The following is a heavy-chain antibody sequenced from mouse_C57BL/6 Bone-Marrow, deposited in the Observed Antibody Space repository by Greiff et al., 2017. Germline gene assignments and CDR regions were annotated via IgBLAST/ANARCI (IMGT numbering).Heavy chain of an antibody. Sequence: QVQLQQSGPELVKPGASVKISCKASGYTFTDYYINWVKQRPGQGLEWIGWIFPGSGSTYYNEKFKGKATLTVDKSSSTAYMLLSSLTSEDSAIYYCARFHYYGSSDPFAYWGQGTLVTVSA. J-gene: IGHJ3*01. CDR1: GYTFTDYY. CDR3: ARFHYYGSSDPFAY. CDR2: IFPGSGST. V-gene: IGHV1-75*01. D-gene: IGHD1-1*01.